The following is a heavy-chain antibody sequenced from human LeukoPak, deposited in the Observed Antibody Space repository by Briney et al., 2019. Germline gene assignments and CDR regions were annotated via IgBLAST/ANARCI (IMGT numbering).Heavy chain of an antibody. CDR1: GFTFSSYA. D-gene: IGHD2-15*01. CDR3: AKEYCSGGNCYSNFDY. V-gene: IGHV3-30*04. CDR2: ISYDGSNK. Sequence: GGSLRLSCAASGFTFSSYAMHWVRQAPGKGLEWVAVISYDGSNKLYVDSVKGRFTISRDNSKNTVFLQMNSLRAGDTAVYHCAKEYCSGGNCYSNFDYWGQGTLVTVSS. J-gene: IGHJ4*02.